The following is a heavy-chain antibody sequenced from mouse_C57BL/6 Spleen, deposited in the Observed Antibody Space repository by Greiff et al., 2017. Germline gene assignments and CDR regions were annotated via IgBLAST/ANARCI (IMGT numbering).Heavy chain of an antibody. J-gene: IGHJ3*01. CDR3: ARAPYYGSSPCFAY. CDR1: GYAFSSSW. CDR2: IYPGDGDT. Sequence: QVQLQQSGPELVKPGASVKISCKASGYAFSSSWMNWVKQRPGKGLEWIGRIYPGDGDTNYNGKFKGKATLTADKSSSTAYMQLSSLTSEDSAVYFCARAPYYGSSPCFAYWGQGTLVTVSA. D-gene: IGHD1-1*01. V-gene: IGHV1-82*01.